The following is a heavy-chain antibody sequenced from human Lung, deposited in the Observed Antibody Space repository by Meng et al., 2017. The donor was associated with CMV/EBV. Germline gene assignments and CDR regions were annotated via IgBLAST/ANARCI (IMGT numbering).Heavy chain of an antibody. V-gene: IGHV1-18*01. CDR1: GYTFTSYG. D-gene: IGHD6-19*01. J-gene: IGHJ4*02. CDR2: IIAYNGNT. Sequence: ASAKVSCKASGYTFTSYGISWVRQAPGQGLEWMGWIIAYNGNTNYAQRLKGRVSMTTDTSTSTAYMELRSVRSDDTAVYYCARGIVIAVAGTGVDYWGQGTLVTFSS. CDR3: ARGIVIAVAGTGVDY.